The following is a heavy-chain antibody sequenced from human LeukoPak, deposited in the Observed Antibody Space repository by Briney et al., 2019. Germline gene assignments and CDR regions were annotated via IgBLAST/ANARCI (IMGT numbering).Heavy chain of an antibody. D-gene: IGHD4-23*01. Sequence: ASVKVSCKASGYSFTSYDINWVRQATGQGLEWIGWMNPNSGDADYTQKFKGRVTFTRDTSTRTAYMEVNSLGSEDTAVYYCARSIFGGNVHFDYGGQGTLVTVSS. CDR2: MNPNSGDA. V-gene: IGHV1-8*02. CDR3: ARSIFGGNVHFDY. CDR1: GYSFTSYD. J-gene: IGHJ4*02.